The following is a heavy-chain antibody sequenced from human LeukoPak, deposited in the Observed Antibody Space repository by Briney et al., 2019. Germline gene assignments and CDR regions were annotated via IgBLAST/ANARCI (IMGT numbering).Heavy chain of an antibody. CDR3: ARDYYYDSSGYSPFDY. D-gene: IGHD3-22*01. Sequence: PSETLSLTCTVSGYSISSGYYWGWIRQPPGKGLEWIGSIYHSGSTYYNPSLKSRVTISVGTSKNQFSLKLSSVTAADTAVYYCARDYYYDSSGYSPFDYWGQGTLVTVSS. CDR2: IYHSGST. J-gene: IGHJ4*02. CDR1: GYSISSGYY. V-gene: IGHV4-38-2*02.